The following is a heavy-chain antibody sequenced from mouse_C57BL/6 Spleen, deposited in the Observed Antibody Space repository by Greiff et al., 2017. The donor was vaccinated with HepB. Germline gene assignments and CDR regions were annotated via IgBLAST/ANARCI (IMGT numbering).Heavy chain of an antibody. Sequence: QVQLQQPGAELVKPGASVKLSCKASGYTFTSYWMQWVKQRPGQGLEWIGEIDPSDSYTNYNQKFKGKATLTVDTSTSTAYMQLSSLTSEDSAVYYCAMGGNDAMDYWGQGTSVTVSS. V-gene: IGHV1-50*01. J-gene: IGHJ4*01. D-gene: IGHD2-2*01. CDR2: IDPSDSYT. CDR1: GYTFTSYW. CDR3: AMGGNDAMDY.